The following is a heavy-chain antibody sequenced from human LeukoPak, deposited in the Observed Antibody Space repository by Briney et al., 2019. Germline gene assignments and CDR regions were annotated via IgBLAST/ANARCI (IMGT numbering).Heavy chain of an antibody. CDR1: VFTFSSYE. CDR2: ISSSGSTI. D-gene: IGHD3-10*01. CDR3: AKFSIDYASGSLGDY. V-gene: IGHV3-48*03. J-gene: IGHJ4*02. Sequence: GGSLRLSCAASVFTFSSYEMNSVRQAPGKGLEWVSYISSSGSTIYYADSVKGRFTISRDNAKNSLYLQMNSLVPEDTAMYYCAKFSIDYASGSLGDYWGQGTLVTVSS.